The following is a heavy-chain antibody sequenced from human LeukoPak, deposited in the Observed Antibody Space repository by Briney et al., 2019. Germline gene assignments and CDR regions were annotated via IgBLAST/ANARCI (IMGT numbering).Heavy chain of an antibody. CDR1: GFNFANHA. CDR2: ISGGGDIT. V-gene: IGHV3-23*01. CDR3: ATAVALDY. Sequence: GGSLRLSCAASGFNFANHAMSWVRQTAGKGLEWVSAISGGGDITYYADSVKGRFTISRDNSKDTLFLQMHSLRPGDTAVYYCATAVALDYWGQGTLVTVSS. J-gene: IGHJ4*02. D-gene: IGHD6-19*01.